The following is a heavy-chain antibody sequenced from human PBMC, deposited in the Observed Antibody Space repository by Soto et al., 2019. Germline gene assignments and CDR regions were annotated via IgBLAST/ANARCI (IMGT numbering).Heavy chain of an antibody. CDR2: IYYSGST. Sequence: SETLSLTCTVSGGSISSYYWSWIRQPPGKGLEWIGYIYYSGSTNYNPSLKSRVTISVDTSKNQFSLKLSSVTAADTAVYYCARGPGDKYSSSQMGVDYWGQGTLVTVSS. V-gene: IGHV4-59*01. D-gene: IGHD6-13*01. J-gene: IGHJ4*02. CDR3: ARGPGDKYSSSQMGVDY. CDR1: GGSISSYY.